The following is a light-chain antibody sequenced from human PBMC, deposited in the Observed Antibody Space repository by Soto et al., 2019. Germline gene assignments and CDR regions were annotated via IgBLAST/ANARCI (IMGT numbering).Light chain of an antibody. CDR2: DAY. Sequence: DIQMTQSPSALSASVGDRVTITCRASQSISSWLAWYQRKPAKAPKVRLYDAYSLKSGVQSRFSGSGSGTDFTLTITSLHPEDSATYYCQYSYGHPRTFGQGTKVDIK. CDR3: QYSYGHPRT. CDR1: QSISSW. J-gene: IGKJ1*01. V-gene: IGKV1-5*01.